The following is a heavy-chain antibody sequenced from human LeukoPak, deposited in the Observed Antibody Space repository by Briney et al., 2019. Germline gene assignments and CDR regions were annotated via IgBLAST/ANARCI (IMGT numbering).Heavy chain of an antibody. CDR2: ISGSGGST. D-gene: IGHD3-22*01. CDR1: GFTFSSYA. CDR3: AKGYYYDSSGYYSPFDY. Sequence: PGGSLRLSCAASGFTFSSYAMSWVRQAPGKGLEWVSAISGSGGSTYYADSVKGRFTISRDNSKNTLYPQMNSLRAEDTAVYYCAKGYYYDSSGYYSPFDYWGQGTLVTVSS. J-gene: IGHJ4*02. V-gene: IGHV3-23*01.